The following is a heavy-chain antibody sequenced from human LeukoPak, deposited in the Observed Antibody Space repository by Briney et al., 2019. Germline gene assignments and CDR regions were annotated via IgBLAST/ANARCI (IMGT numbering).Heavy chain of an antibody. V-gene: IGHV3-49*04. CDR3: TRVAIAIIGTDPVDY. J-gene: IGHJ4*02. CDR2: IRSRTYGGAA. Sequence: PGGSLRLSCEASGFTLADYAMNWVRQAPGKGLEWVGSIRSRTYGGAADYAPSVQGRFTISRDDSKSIAYLQMNSLEIEDTAVYYCTRVAIAIIGTDPVDYWGQGTLVTVSS. D-gene: IGHD2-21*01. CDR1: GFTLADYA.